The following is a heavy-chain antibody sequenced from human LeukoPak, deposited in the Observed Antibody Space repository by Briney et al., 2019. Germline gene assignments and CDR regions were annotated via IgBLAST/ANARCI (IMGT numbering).Heavy chain of an antibody. CDR1: GGSISSYY. CDR2: IYYSGST. D-gene: IGHD3-10*01. J-gene: IGHJ4*02. Sequence: SETLSLTCIVSGGSISSYYWSWIRQPPGKGLEWIGYIYYSGSTNYNPSLKSRVTISVDTSKNQFSLKLSSVTAADTAVYYCARDRGVRGVIGYWGQGTLVTVSS. V-gene: IGHV4-59*12. CDR3: ARDRGVRGVIGY.